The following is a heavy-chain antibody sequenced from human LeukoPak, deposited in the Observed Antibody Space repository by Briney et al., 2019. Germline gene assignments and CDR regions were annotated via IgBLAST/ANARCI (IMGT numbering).Heavy chain of an antibody. D-gene: IGHD4-11*01. V-gene: IGHV5-51*01. CDR2: IYPGDSDT. CDR3: ARAGNSNYSPFDY. Sequence: GESLKISCKGSGYSFTSYWIGWVRQMPGKGLEWMGIIYPGDSDTRYSPSFQGQVTISADKSISTAYLQWSSLKASDTVMYYCARAGNSNYSPFDYWGQGTLVTVSS. J-gene: IGHJ4*02. CDR1: GYSFTSYW.